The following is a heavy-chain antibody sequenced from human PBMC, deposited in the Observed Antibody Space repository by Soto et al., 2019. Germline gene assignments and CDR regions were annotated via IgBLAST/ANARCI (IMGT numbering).Heavy chain of an antibody. CDR3: AREPVDTAMVTAAGPSYYGMDV. CDR1: GYTFTSYG. Sequence: ASVKVSCTASGYTFTSYGISWVRHAPGQGLEWMGWISAYNGNTNYAQKLQGRVTMTTDTSTSTAYMELRSLRSEDTAVYYCAREPVDTAMVTAAGPSYYGMDVWGQGTTVTVSS. D-gene: IGHD5-18*01. J-gene: IGHJ6*02. CDR2: ISAYNGNT. V-gene: IGHV1-18*01.